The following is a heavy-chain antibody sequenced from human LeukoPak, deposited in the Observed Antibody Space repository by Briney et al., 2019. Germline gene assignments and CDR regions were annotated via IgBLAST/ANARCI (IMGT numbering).Heavy chain of an antibody. V-gene: IGHV4-39*07. Sequence: SETLSLTCTVSGGSISSSSYYWGWIRQPPGKGLEWIGSIYYSGSTHYNPSLRSRVTISVDTSKNQFSLKLRSVTAADTAVYYCARSSESYDSSGYYSYYFDYWGQGTLVTVSS. D-gene: IGHD3-22*01. CDR3: ARSSESYDSSGYYSYYFDY. CDR1: GGSISSSSYY. CDR2: IYYSGST. J-gene: IGHJ4*02.